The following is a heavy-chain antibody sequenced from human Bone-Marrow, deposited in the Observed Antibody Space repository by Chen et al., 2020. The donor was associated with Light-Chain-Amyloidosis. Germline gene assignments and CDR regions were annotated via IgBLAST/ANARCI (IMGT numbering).Heavy chain of an antibody. D-gene: IGHD2-21*01. CDR1: GFNFRNAW. CDR3: TAIVGSYDTFDF. V-gene: IGHV3-15*01. CDR2: IKSKVHGGTT. J-gene: IGHJ3*01. Sequence: EVQLVESGGGLVKSGGSLSLSCAASGFNFRNAWMSWVRQAPGKGLEWVGRIKSKVHGGTTDYAAPVEGRFTISRDDSRNTLYLQVDSLNTEDTAIYYCTAIVGSYDTFDFWGQGTMVIVSS.